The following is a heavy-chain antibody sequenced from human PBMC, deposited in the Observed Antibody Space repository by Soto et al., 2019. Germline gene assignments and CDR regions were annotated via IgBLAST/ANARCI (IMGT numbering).Heavy chain of an antibody. D-gene: IGHD1-26*01. CDR3: ARRWELPYFDY. V-gene: IGHV4-61*01. CDR1: GGSVSSGCYY. J-gene: IGHJ4*02. CDR2: IYYSGST. Sequence: QVQLQESGPGLVKPSETLSLTCTVSGGSVSSGCYYWSWIRQPPGKGLEWIGYIYYSGSTNYNPSLKSRVTISVDTSKNQFSLKLGSVTAADTAVYDCARRWELPYFDYWGQGTLVTVSS.